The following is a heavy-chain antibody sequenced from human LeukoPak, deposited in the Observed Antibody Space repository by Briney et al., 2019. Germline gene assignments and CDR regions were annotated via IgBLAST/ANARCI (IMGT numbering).Heavy chain of an antibody. Sequence: SGPTLVNPTQTLTLTCTFSGFSLSTSGVGVGWVRQPPGKALEWLALIYWNDDRRYRPSLRSRLTITKDTSKNQVVLAMTNVDPVDKATNYCGQTWRRITLVRGTFKGAYFDSWGQGTLVTVCS. CDR2: IYWNDDR. V-gene: IGHV2-5*01. CDR1: GFSLSTSGVG. D-gene: IGHD3-10*01. CDR3: GQTWRRITLVRGTFKGAYFDS. J-gene: IGHJ4*02.